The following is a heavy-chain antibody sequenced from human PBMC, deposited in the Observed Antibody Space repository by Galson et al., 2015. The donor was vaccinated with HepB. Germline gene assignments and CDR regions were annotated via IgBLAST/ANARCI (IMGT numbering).Heavy chain of an antibody. V-gene: IGHV4-59*08. CDR3: ARFSYDSGGYYFGY. J-gene: IGHJ4*02. CDR2: INFSGST. CDR1: GVSMNNYW. Sequence: SETLSLTCTVSGVSMNNYWWSRIRQPPGKRLEWIGHINFSGSTTYNSSLKSRVTISVDTSKNQFSLKLNSVTAADTAMYYCARFSYDSGGYYFGYWGQGTLVTVSS. D-gene: IGHD3-22*01.